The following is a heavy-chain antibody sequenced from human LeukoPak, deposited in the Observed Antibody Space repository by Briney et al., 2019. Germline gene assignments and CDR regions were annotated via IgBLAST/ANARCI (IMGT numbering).Heavy chain of an antibody. CDR3: ATDTYSGSWTDAFDI. D-gene: IGHD1-26*01. CDR1: GYTFTSYY. V-gene: IGHV1-24*01. J-gene: IGHJ3*02. Sequence: ASVKVSCTASGYTFTSYYMHWVRQAPGKGLEWMGGFDPEDGETIYAQKFQGRVTVTEDTSTDTAYMELSSLRSEDTAVYYCATDTYSGSWTDAFDIWGQGTMVTVSS. CDR2: FDPEDGET.